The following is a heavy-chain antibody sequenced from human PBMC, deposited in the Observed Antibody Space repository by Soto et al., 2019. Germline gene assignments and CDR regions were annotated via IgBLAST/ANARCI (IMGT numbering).Heavy chain of an antibody. CDR1: GYTFTSHK. CDR2: MDPDSGKT. Sequence: QVQLVQSGAEVKKPGASVKVSCKASGYTFTSHKINWVRQATGQGLEWMGWMDPDSGKTAYVQKFQGRVTMTRNTSIGTAYMELNSLRSEHTAMYYCASQHADYWGSFNWFDPWGQGTLFNVSS. J-gene: IGHJ5*02. V-gene: IGHV1-8*01. D-gene: IGHD3-3*01. CDR3: ASQHADYWGSFNWFDP.